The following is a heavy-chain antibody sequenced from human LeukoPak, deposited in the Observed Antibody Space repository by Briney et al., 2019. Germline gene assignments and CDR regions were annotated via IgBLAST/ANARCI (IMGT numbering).Heavy chain of an antibody. Sequence: GGSLRLSCAASGFTFSTYWMHWVRQAPGKGLVWVSRISSDGSITGYADSVKGRFTISRDNAKNTLYLQMNSLRAEDTAVYYCAKETSRDFWSGYYNYYYYYMDVWGKGTTVTVSS. D-gene: IGHD3-3*01. CDR2: ISSDGSIT. CDR3: AKETSRDFWSGYYNYYYYYMDV. J-gene: IGHJ6*03. CDR1: GFTFSTYW. V-gene: IGHV3-74*01.